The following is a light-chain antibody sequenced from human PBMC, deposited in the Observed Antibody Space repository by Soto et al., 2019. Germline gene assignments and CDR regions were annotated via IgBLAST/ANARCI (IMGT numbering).Light chain of an antibody. Sequence: DIVLTQSPATLSLSPGDRATLSCRASQSVCTSLAWYKQQPGQAPRLLIHDAAYRASGIPARFRGSGSGTAFSLSISSLEPDDFSVYYCQHRSSWPRSVGRGTKVEV. CDR2: DAA. J-gene: IGKJ1*01. V-gene: IGKV3-11*01. CDR3: QHRSSWPRS. CDR1: QSVCTS.